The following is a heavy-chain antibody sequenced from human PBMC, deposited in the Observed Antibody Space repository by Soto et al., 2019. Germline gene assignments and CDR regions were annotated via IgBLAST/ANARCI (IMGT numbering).Heavy chain of an antibody. J-gene: IGHJ4*02. D-gene: IGHD6-19*01. CDR1: GFTFSDYA. V-gene: IGHV3-30*18. CDR2: VSHDGRNT. CDR3: AKGGRQWLVTSDFNY. Sequence: VQLVESGGGVVQPGRSLRLSCAASGFTFSDYAMHWVRQAPGKGLEWVAVVSHDGRNTHYADSVKGRFTISRDSSXYTVSMEMTSLRAEDTAVYYCAKGGRQWLVTSDFNYWGQGALVTVSS.